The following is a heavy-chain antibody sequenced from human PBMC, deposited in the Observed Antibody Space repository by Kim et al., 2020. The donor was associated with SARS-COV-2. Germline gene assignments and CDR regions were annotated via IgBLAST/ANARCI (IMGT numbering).Heavy chain of an antibody. V-gene: IGHV3-23*01. D-gene: IGHD6-19*01. CDR1: GFTFSRYA. Sequence: GGSLRLSCAASGFTFSRYAISWVRQAPGKGPEWIAAVNNGGNAYYANSAKGRFTVSRDNNRNTLDLQMNSLTAEDTALYFCAKDHPSSGWPTFDSWGQGT. J-gene: IGHJ4*02. CDR3: AKDHPSSGWPTFDS. CDR2: VNNGGNA.